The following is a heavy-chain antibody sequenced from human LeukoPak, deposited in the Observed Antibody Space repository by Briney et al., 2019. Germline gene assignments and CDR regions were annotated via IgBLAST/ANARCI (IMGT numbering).Heavy chain of an antibody. CDR1: GGTFSSYA. CDR3: ARDLSIAAAGTNDY. V-gene: IGHV1-69*04. D-gene: IGHD6-13*01. CDR2: IIPILGIA. Sequence: ASVKVTCKASGGTFSSYAISWVRQAPGQWLEWMGRIIPILGIANYAQKFQGRVTITADKSTSTAYMELSSLRSEDTAVYYCARDLSIAAAGTNDYWGQGTLVTVSS. J-gene: IGHJ4*02.